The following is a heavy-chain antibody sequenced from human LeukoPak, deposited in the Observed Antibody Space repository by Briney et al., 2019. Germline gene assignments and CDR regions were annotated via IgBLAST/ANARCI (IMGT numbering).Heavy chain of an antibody. V-gene: IGHV4-34*01. Sequence: SETLSLTCAVYGGSFSGYYWSWIRQPPGRGLEWIGEINHGGSTNYNPSLKSRFTISVDTSKNQFSLKLSSVTAADTAVYYCARLGGIAAAGFDYWGQGTLVTVSS. CDR1: GGSFSGYY. CDR3: ARLGGIAAAGFDY. J-gene: IGHJ4*02. D-gene: IGHD6-13*01. CDR2: INHGGST.